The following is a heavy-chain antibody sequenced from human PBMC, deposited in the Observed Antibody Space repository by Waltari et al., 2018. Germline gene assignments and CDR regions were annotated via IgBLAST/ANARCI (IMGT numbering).Heavy chain of an antibody. J-gene: IGHJ4*02. D-gene: IGHD2-15*01. CDR3: ARSGRRYCNGGSCYYFDY. CDR1: GGTFRSYA. Sequence: QAQLVQSGAEVKKPGSSVKVSCKASGGTFRSYALSWVRQAPGQGLEWMGGIIPAFGTADYAQKFQGRVTINVDESTSTAYMELSSLRSEDTAVYYCARSGRRYCNGGSCYYFDYWGQGTLVTVSS. CDR2: IIPAFGTA. V-gene: IGHV1-69*01.